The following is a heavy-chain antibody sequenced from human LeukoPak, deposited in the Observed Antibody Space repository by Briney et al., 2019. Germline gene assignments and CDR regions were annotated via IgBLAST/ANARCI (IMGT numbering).Heavy chain of an antibody. V-gene: IGHV3-66*01. D-gene: IGHD4-23*01. Sequence: GGSLRLSCAASGFTVSSNYMSWVRQAPGKGLEWVSVIYSGGSTYYADSVKGRFTISRDNSKNTLHLQMNSLRAEDTAVYYCARNYGGNPYFDYWGQGTLVTVSS. CDR2: IYSGGST. CDR3: ARNYGGNPYFDY. J-gene: IGHJ4*02. CDR1: GFTVSSNY.